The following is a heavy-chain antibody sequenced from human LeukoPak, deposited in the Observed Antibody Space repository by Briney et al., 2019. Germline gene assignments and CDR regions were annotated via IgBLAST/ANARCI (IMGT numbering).Heavy chain of an antibody. J-gene: IGHJ4*02. Sequence: GGSLRLSCAASEFTFTTYGMHWVRQAPGKGLEWVAFIYYDGSNIYYADYVKGRFTISRDISKNTLYLQMDSLRAEDTAIYYCARDWRTNSFDYWGQGTLVTVSS. CDR1: EFTFTTYG. CDR3: ARDWRTNSFDY. CDR2: IYYDGSNI. V-gene: IGHV3-33*01. D-gene: IGHD1-1*01.